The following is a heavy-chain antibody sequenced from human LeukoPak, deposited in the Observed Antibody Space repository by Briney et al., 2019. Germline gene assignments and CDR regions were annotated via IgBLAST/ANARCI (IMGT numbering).Heavy chain of an antibody. CDR3: ARVITPSRSRPYYYYYYMDV. D-gene: IGHD1-14*01. Sequence: SETLSLTCTVSGYSISSGYYWGWIRQPPGKGLEWIGSIYHSGSTYYNPSLKSRVTISVDTSKNQFSLKLSSVTAADTAVHYCARVITPSRSRPYYYYYYMDVWGKGTTVTVSS. CDR2: IYHSGST. CDR1: GYSISSGYY. V-gene: IGHV4-38-2*02. J-gene: IGHJ6*03.